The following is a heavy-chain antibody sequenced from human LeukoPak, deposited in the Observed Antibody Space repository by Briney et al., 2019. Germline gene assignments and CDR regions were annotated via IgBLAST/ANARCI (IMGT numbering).Heavy chain of an antibody. Sequence: GSLRLSCEASGFRFGGFWMNWVRQAPGKGPERVANINQDGSEKLYVDSVKGRFTISRDNAKNSLYLQMNSLRVEDTAVYYCTRDVREAYDIWGHGTMVTVSS. V-gene: IGHV3-7*01. D-gene: IGHD3-16*01. CDR2: INQDGSEK. J-gene: IGHJ3*02. CDR1: GFRFGGFW. CDR3: TRDVREAYDI.